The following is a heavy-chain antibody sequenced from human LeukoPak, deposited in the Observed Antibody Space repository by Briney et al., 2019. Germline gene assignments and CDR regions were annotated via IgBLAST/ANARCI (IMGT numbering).Heavy chain of an antibody. J-gene: IGHJ3*02. V-gene: IGHV3-21*01. CDR1: GFTFSSYG. D-gene: IGHD2-2*02. CDR3: ARAQVPAAIFGAFDI. Sequence: GGSLRLSCAASGFTFSSYGMNWVRQAPGKGLEWVSSISSSSSYIYYADSVKGRFTISRDNAKNSLYLQMNSLRAEDTAVYYCARAQVPAAIFGAFDIWGQGTMVTVSS. CDR2: ISSSSSYI.